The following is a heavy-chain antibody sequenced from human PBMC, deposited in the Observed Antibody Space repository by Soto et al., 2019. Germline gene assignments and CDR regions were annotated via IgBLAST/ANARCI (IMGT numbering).Heavy chain of an antibody. V-gene: IGHV4-30-4*01. J-gene: IGHJ4*02. Sequence: SETLSLTCTVSGGSISSGDYHWSWIRQPPGKGLEWIGYIYYSGSTYYNPSLKSRVTISVDTSKNQFSLKLSSVTAADTAVYYCASNSYGYIFYDSWGQGTLVTVSS. CDR2: IYYSGST. CDR3: ASNSYGYIFYDS. CDR1: GGSISSGDYH. D-gene: IGHD5-18*01.